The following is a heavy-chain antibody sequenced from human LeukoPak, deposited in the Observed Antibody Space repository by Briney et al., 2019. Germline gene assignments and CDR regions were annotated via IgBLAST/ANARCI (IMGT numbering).Heavy chain of an antibody. D-gene: IGHD2-2*01. CDR2: INHSGST. CDR1: GGPFSGYY. Sequence: PSETLSLTCAVYGGPFSGYYWSWIRQPPGEGLEWIGEINHSGSTNYNPSLKSRVTISVDTSKNQFSLKLSSVTAADTAVCYCARELGYYSSTSCYRHAFDIWGQGTMVTVSS. J-gene: IGHJ3*02. CDR3: ARELGYYSSTSCYRHAFDI. V-gene: IGHV4-34*01.